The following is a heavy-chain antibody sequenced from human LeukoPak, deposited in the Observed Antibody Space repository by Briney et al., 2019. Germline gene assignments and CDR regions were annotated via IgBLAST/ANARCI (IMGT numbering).Heavy chain of an antibody. J-gene: IGHJ6*03. V-gene: IGHV1-8*01. CDR3: ARGPLITMVRGVIIFLNYYYYMDV. CDR2: MNPNSGNT. D-gene: IGHD3-10*01. CDR1: GYTFTSYD. Sequence: GASVKVSCKASGYTFTSYDINWVRQATGQGLEWMGWMNPNSGNTGYAQKFQGRVTMTRNTSISTAYMELSSLRSEDTAVYYCARGPLITMVRGVIIFLNYYYYMDVWGKGTTVTISS.